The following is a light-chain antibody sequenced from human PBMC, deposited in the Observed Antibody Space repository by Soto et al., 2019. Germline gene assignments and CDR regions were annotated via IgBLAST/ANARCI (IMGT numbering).Light chain of an antibody. V-gene: IGLV1-40*01. CDR1: SSNIGAGYD. J-gene: IGLJ2*01. Sequence: QAVVTQPPSVSGAPGQRVTISCAGSSSNIGAGYDVHWYRQLPGTAPKLLIYGNSNRPSGVPDRFSGSKSGTSASLAITGLQAKDEADYYCQSYDSGLSGVVFGGGTKLTVL. CDR2: GNS. CDR3: QSYDSGLSGVV.